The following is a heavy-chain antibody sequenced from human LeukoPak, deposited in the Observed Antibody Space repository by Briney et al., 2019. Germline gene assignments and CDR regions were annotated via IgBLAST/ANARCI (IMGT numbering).Heavy chain of an antibody. J-gene: IGHJ6*02. V-gene: IGHV3-49*04. CDR3: TGVVVVVVPAAIGDYYGMDV. CDR2: IRSKAYGGTT. Sequence: GGTLRLFRTASGFTFGDYAMSWVRQAPGKGLEGGGFIRSKAYGGTTEYAASVKGRFTISRDDSKSIAYLQMNSLKPEDTAVYSCTGVVVVVVPAAIGDYYGMDVWGQGTTVTVSS. CDR1: GFTFGDYA. D-gene: IGHD2-2*01.